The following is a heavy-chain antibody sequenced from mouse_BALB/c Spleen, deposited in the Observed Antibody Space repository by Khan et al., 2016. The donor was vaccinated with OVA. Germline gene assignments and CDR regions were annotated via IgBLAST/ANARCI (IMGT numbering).Heavy chain of an antibody. CDR3: ARGGYGSLAY. CDR2: LNPGSGGT. V-gene: IGHV1-54*01. CDR1: GYAFNNYM. Sequence: QVQLQQSGAELVRPGTSVKVSCKASGYAFNNYMLEWVKQRPGQGLEWIGVLNPGSGGTNYNEKFKGKATLTADKSSNTAYMQLSSLTSDDSAVYFCARGGYGSLAYWGQGTLVTVSA. D-gene: IGHD1-1*02. J-gene: IGHJ3*01.